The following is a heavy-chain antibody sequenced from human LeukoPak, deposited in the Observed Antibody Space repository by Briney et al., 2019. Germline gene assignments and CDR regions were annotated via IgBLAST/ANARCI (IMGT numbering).Heavy chain of an antibody. CDR2: IISIGITI. Sequence: GGSLRLSCVASGFTSSDYYMSWVRHGPGGGLEWGSYIISIGITIYYADSVRGRFTLSTDSAKNSLYLQMNSLRAEDTAVYYCARRIVATIAQYYFDYWGQGTLVTVSS. D-gene: IGHD5-12*01. CDR1: GFTSSDYY. J-gene: IGHJ4*02. CDR3: ARRIVATIAQYYFDY. V-gene: IGHV3-11*04.